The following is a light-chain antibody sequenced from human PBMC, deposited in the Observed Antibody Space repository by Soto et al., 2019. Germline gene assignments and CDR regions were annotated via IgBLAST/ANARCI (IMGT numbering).Light chain of an antibody. CDR3: QQYNNWPPIT. Sequence: EILMTQSPATLSVSPGERATLSCRVSQSVSNNLAWYQQKPGQAPRLLIYYASTRATGIPARFSGSGSGTKFTLTISSRQSEDFALYYCQQYNNWPPITFGQGTRLEIK. CDR2: YAS. CDR1: QSVSNN. J-gene: IGKJ5*01. V-gene: IGKV3-15*01.